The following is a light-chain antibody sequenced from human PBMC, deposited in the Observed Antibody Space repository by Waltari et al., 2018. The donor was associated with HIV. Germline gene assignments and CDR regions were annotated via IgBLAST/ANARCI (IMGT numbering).Light chain of an antibody. CDR2: EVS. Sequence: QSALTQPPSASGSPGQSVTISCTGTSSDVGGYNYLSWYEQHPGKAPKLMIYEVSKRPSGVPDRFSGSKSGNTASLTVSGLQAEDEADYYCSSYAGSNNLVFGGGTKLTVL. CDR1: SSDVGGYNY. J-gene: IGLJ3*02. CDR3: SSYAGSNNLV. V-gene: IGLV2-8*01.